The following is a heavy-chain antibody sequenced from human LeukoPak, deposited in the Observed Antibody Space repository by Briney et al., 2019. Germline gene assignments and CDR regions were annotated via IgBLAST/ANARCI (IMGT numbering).Heavy chain of an antibody. J-gene: IGHJ4*02. V-gene: IGHV5-51*01. Sequence: GESLKISCKGSGYSFTSYWIGWVRQPPGKGLEWMGIFYPGDSDTRYSPSFQGQVTISADKSISTAYLQWSSLKASDTAMYYCARTDIVVVPAAIENGFDYWGQGTLVTVSS. CDR1: GYSFTSYW. CDR3: ARTDIVVVPAAIENGFDY. CDR2: FYPGDSDT. D-gene: IGHD2-2*01.